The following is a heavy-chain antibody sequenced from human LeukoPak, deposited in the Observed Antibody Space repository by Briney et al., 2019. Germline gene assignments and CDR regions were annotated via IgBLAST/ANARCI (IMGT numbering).Heavy chain of an antibody. CDR2: INHSGST. CDR3: ARGRDYDILTGFSNYFDY. Sequence: SETLSLTCAVYSGSFSGYYWSWIRRPPGKGLEWIGEINHSGSTKYNPSLKSRVTISVDTSKNQFSLKLTSVTAADTAVYYCARGRDYDILTGFSNYFDYWGQGTLVTVSS. CDR1: SGSFSGYY. J-gene: IGHJ4*02. V-gene: IGHV4-34*01. D-gene: IGHD3-9*01.